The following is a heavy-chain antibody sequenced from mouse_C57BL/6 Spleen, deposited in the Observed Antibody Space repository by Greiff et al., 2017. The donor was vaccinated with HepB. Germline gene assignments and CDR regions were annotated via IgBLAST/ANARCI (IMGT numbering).Heavy chain of an antibody. Sequence: EVKLVESGGGLVKPGGSLKLSCAASGFTFSSYAMSWVRQTPEKRLEWVATISDGGSYTYYPDNVKGRFTISRDNAKNNLYLQMSHLKSEDTAMYYCAREYDYDEGGGFAYWGQGTLVTVSA. CDR1: GFTFSSYA. D-gene: IGHD2-4*01. CDR2: ISDGGSYT. V-gene: IGHV5-4*01. CDR3: AREYDYDEGGGFAY. J-gene: IGHJ3*01.